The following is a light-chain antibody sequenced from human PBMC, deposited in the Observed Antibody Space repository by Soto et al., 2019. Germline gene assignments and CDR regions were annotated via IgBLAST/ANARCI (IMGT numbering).Light chain of an antibody. CDR3: QQLNNYPIT. Sequence: DIQLTQSPSFLSASVGDRVTITCRDSQGISSFLAWYQQKPGKAPKFLIYAASTLQTGVPSRFSASGSGTEFTLTISSLQPEDFATYYCQQLNNYPITFGLGTRLEIK. J-gene: IGKJ5*01. CDR1: QGISSF. CDR2: AAS. V-gene: IGKV1-9*01.